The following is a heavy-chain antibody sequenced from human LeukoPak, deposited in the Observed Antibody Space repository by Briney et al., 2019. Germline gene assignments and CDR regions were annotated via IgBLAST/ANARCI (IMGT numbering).Heavy chain of an antibody. Sequence: GRSLRLSCAASGFTFTSYGMHWVRQAPGKGLEWVAVIWYDGSNKYYAGSVKGRFTISRDNSKNTLYLQMNSLRAEDTAVYYCARVPGSSGWNYYFDYWGQGTLVTVSS. CDR2: IWYDGSNK. CDR1: GFTFTSYG. V-gene: IGHV3-33*01. CDR3: ARVPGSSGWNYYFDY. D-gene: IGHD6-19*01. J-gene: IGHJ4*02.